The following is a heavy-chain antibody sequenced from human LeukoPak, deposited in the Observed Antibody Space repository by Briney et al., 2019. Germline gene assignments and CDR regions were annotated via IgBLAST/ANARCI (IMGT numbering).Heavy chain of an antibody. D-gene: IGHD3-10*01. V-gene: IGHV3-33*03. Sequence: GXSLRLSCAASGFTFSRYGMHWVRQAPGKGREWVAVIWSDGSNQSYVDSVKGRFTISGDNSKKTLSLQMNSLRADDTAIYSCAKSGAMDVWGQGTTVTVSS. CDR2: IWSDGSNQ. CDR1: GFTFSRYG. CDR3: AKSGAMDV. J-gene: IGHJ6*02.